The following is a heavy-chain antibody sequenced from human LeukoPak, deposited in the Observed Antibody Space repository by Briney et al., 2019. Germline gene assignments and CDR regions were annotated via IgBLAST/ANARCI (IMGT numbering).Heavy chain of an antibody. J-gene: IGHJ6*02. V-gene: IGHV3-30-3*01. Sequence: PGGSLRLSCAASGFTFSSYAMHWVRQAPGKGLEWVAVISYDGSNKYYADSVKGRFTISRDNSKNTLYLQMNSLRAEDTAVYYCAREHIVVVTAIPTPGYYYGMDVWGQGTTVTVSS. CDR3: AREHIVVVTAIPTPGYYYGMDV. CDR1: GFTFSSYA. D-gene: IGHD2-21*02. CDR2: ISYDGSNK.